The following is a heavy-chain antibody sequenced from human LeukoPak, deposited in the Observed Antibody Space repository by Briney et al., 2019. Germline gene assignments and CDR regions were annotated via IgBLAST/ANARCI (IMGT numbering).Heavy chain of an antibody. CDR2: ISGSGGST. CDR1: GFTFSSYA. J-gene: IGHJ4*02. V-gene: IGHV3-23*01. D-gene: IGHD2-15*01. Sequence: PGGSLRLSCAASGFTFSSYAMSWVRQAPGKGLEWVSAISGSGGSTYYADSVKGRFTISRDNSKNTLYLQMNSLRAEDTAVYYCAKGWVVVVVAATIDCWGQGTLVTVSS. CDR3: AKGWVVVVVAATIDC.